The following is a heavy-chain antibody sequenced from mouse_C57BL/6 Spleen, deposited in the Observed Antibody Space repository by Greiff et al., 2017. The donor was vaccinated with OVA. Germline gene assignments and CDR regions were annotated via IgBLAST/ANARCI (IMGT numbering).Heavy chain of an antibody. Sequence: EVQLVESGGGLVQPKGSLKLSCAASGFTFNTYAMHWVRQAPGKGLEWVARIRSKSSNYATYYADSVKDIFTISRDDSQSILYLQINNLKTEDTAMYYWVREWGGAMDYWGQGTSVTVSS. V-gene: IGHV10-3*01. CDR1: GFTFNTYA. CDR3: VREWGGAMDY. CDR2: IRSKSSNYAT. J-gene: IGHJ4*01.